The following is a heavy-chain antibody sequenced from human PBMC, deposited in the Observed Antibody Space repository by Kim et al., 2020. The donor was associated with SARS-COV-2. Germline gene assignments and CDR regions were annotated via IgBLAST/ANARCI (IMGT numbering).Heavy chain of an antibody. J-gene: IGHJ3*02. CDR3: ASGGDGSGSYDAFDI. V-gene: IGHV1-3*01. CDR2: INAGNGNT. D-gene: IGHD3-10*01. CDR1: GYTFTSYA. Sequence: ASVKVSCKASGYTFTSYAMHWVRQAPGQRLEWMGWINAGNGNTKYSQKFQGRVTITRDTSASTAYMELSSLRSEDTAVYYCASGGDGSGSYDAFDIWGQGTMVTVSS.